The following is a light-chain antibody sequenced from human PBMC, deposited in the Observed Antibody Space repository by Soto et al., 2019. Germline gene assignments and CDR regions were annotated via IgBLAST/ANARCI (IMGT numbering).Light chain of an antibody. J-gene: IGLJ2*01. V-gene: IGLV2-8*01. CDR1: SSDVGGYNY. CDR2: EVS. Sequence: QSVLTQPPSASGSPGQSVTISCTGTSSDVGGYNYVSWYQQHPGKAPKLMIYEVSKRPSGVPDRFSGSKSGNTDSLTVSGLQAEDEADYYCSSYAGSNNFVVFGGGTKVTVL. CDR3: SSYAGSNNFVV.